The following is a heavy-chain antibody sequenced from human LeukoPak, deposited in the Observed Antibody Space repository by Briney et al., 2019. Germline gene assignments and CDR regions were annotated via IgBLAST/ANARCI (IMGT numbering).Heavy chain of an antibody. D-gene: IGHD2-2*02. Sequence: PGGSLRLSCAASGFTFGDYYMSWIRQAPGKGLEWVSYISTTSSYTDYADSVRGRFTISRDNAKNLLYLQMNSLRPEDTAVYYCARDWYCSSSICYTDRNWFDPWGQGTLVTVSS. CDR2: ISTTSSYT. CDR1: GFTFGDYY. V-gene: IGHV3-11*05. J-gene: IGHJ5*02. CDR3: ARDWYCSSSICYTDRNWFDP.